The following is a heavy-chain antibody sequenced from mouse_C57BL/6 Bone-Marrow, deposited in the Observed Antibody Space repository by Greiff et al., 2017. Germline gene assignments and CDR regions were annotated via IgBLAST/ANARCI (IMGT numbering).Heavy chain of an antibody. CDR1: GFTFSSYG. CDR2: ISSGGSYT. D-gene: IGHD1-1*01. CDR3: ARLGGYYGAWFAY. V-gene: IGHV5-6*01. Sequence: EVQLVESGGDLVKPGGSLKLSCAASGFTFSSYGMSWVRQTPDKRLEWVATISSGGSYTYYPDSVKGRFTISRDNAKNTLYLQMSSLKSEDTAMYYCARLGGYYGAWFAYWGQGTLVTVSA. J-gene: IGHJ3*01.